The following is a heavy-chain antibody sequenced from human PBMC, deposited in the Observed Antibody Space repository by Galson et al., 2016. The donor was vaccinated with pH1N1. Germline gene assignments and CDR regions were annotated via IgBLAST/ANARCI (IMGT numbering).Heavy chain of an antibody. Sequence: SLRLSCAGSGFTFSNAWMTWVRQAPGKGLEWVGRIKSNGDGGTTDYAAPVRGGFTISRDDSKNTVFLQMNSLEIADTAVYYCATGGNFYNYWGQGTLLTVSS. D-gene: IGHD2-15*01. J-gene: IGHJ4*02. V-gene: IGHV3-15*01. CDR1: GFTFSNAW. CDR2: IKSNGDGGTT. CDR3: ATGGNFYNY.